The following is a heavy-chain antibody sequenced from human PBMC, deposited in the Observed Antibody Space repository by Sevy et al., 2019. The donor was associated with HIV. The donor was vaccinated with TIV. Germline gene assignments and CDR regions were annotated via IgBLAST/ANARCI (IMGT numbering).Heavy chain of an antibody. CDR3: AHSLLYGSGHTNGYYMDV. V-gene: IGHV2-5*02. J-gene: IGHJ6*03. D-gene: IGHD3-10*01. CDR2: IYWDDDK. CDR1: GFSLSTSGVG. Sequence: SGPTLVKPTQTLTLTCTFSGFSLSTSGVGVGWIRQPPGKALEWLALIYWDDDKRYSPSLKSRLTITKDTSKNQVVLTMTNMDPVDTATYYCAHSLLYGSGHTNGYYMDVWGKGTTVTVSS.